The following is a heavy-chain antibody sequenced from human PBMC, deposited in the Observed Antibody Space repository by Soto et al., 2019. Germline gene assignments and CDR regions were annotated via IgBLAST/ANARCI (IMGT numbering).Heavy chain of an antibody. Sequence: QVQLVESGGGLVQPGGSLRLSCAASGFTFSDYYMSWIRQAPGKGLEWVSYISSSRSYTNYADSVKGRFTISRDNAKNSLYLQMNSLSAAATAVYYCARRAAAGTYSFDYWGQGTLVTVSS. V-gene: IGHV3-11*05. CDR1: GFTFSDYY. CDR2: ISSSRSYT. D-gene: IGHD6-13*01. CDR3: ARRAAAGTYSFDY. J-gene: IGHJ4*02.